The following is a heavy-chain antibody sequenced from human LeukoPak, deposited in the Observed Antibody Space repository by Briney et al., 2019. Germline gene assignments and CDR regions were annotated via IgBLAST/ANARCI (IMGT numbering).Heavy chain of an antibody. V-gene: IGHV3-21*01. Sequence: GGSLRLSCAASGFTFSSYNMNWVRQAPGKGLEWVSSISSSSTYIYYADSLKGRFTISRDNAKNSLYLQMNSLRAEDTAVYYCATEGGSYVHWGQGTLVTVSS. J-gene: IGHJ4*02. CDR1: GFTFSSYN. D-gene: IGHD1-26*01. CDR2: ISSSSTYI. CDR3: ATEGGSYVH.